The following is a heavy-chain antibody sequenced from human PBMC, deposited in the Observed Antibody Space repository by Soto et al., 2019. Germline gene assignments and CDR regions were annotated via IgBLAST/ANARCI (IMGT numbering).Heavy chain of an antibody. J-gene: IGHJ4*02. CDR3: ARCHVVTPFVDC. CDR1: GGSVTSGDYY. V-gene: IGHV4-61*08. CDR2: LYSSGST. D-gene: IGHD2-21*02. Sequence: SQTLPLTCSASGGSVTSGDYYWSWIRPPPGKGLEWIGYLYSSGSTNCHPSCQSRVTISVDASRNHYYLKLSTVTAAATAPSHCARCHVVTPFVDCWEQGTRGAAAS.